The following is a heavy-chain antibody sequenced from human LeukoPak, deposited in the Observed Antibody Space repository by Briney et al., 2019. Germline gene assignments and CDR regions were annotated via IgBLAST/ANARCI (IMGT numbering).Heavy chain of an antibody. CDR3: ARGTDYVPFDY. J-gene: IGHJ4*02. D-gene: IGHD3-10*02. V-gene: IGHV1-3*01. Sequence: GGSLRLSCAASGFTFTSYAMHWVRQAPGQRLEWMGWINAGNGNTKYSQKFQGRVTITRDTSASTAYMELSSLRSEDTAVYYCARGTDYVPFDYWGQGTLVTVSS. CDR2: INAGNGNT. CDR1: GFTFTSYA.